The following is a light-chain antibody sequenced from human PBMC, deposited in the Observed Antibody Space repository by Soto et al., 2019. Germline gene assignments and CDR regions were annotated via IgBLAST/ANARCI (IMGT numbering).Light chain of an antibody. Sequence: QSVLTQPASVSGSPGQSITISCTGTSSDVGGYNYVSWYQQLPGKAPKLMIYEVTGRPSGVSNRFSGSKSGNTASLTISGLQAEDEADYYCSSYTSSSSWVFGGGTKVTVL. V-gene: IGLV2-14*01. CDR3: SSYTSSSSWV. J-gene: IGLJ3*02. CDR2: EVT. CDR1: SSDVGGYNY.